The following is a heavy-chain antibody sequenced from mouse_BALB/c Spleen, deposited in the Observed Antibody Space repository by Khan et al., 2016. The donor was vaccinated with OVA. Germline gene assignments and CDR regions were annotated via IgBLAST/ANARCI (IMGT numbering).Heavy chain of an antibody. CDR3: ERGGMGGRFAY. J-gene: IGHJ3*01. CDR1: GYTFTDYS. Sequence: VRLQQSGPELVKPGTSVKIPCKASGYTFTDYSMDWVKQSPGKSLEWIGYINPNNGGTIYNQNFKGKATLTVDKSSNTAYMELRSLTSEDTAVDYCERGGMGGRFAYWGQGTLVTVSA. CDR2: INPNNGGT. V-gene: IGHV1-18*01. D-gene: IGHD3-3*01.